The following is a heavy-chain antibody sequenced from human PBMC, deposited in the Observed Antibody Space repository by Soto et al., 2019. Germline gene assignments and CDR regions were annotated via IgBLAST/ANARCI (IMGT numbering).Heavy chain of an antibody. J-gene: IGHJ4*02. CDR3: ARDPMTGYLQFDY. Sequence: QVQLVQSGAEVKKPGASVKVSCKASGYTFTTYGISWVRQAPGQGLEWMGWISAFNRNTNCAQKLHGRGTMRTDTSTRTAYMELRSLTSDGTAVYYCARDPMTGYLQFDYWGQGTLVTVSS. CDR1: GYTFTTYG. V-gene: IGHV1-18*01. CDR2: ISAFNRNT. D-gene: IGHD3-9*01.